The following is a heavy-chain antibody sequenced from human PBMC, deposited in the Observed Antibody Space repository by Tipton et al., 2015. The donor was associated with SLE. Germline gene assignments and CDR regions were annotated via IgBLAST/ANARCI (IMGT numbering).Heavy chain of an antibody. CDR1: GGSIGYYY. Sequence: TLSLTCSVSGGSIGYYYWNCIRQPPGKGLEWIGYVFYSGSTTSNPSFRGRVTMSVDTSKIQFSLRLNSVTAADTAIYYCARAEYSAYDVPQFDLWGPGALVTVSS. CDR2: VFYSGST. J-gene: IGHJ4*02. CDR3: ARAEYSAYDVPQFDL. V-gene: IGHV4-59*01. D-gene: IGHD5-12*01.